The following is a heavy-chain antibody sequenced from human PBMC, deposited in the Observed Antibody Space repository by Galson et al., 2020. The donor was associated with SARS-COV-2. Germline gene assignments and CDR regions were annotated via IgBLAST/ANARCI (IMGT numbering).Heavy chain of an antibody. V-gene: IGHV4-39*01. CDR3: ARKGGGFLEWYSHFDY. Sequence: TLSLTCTVSGGSISSSSYYWGWIRQPPGKGLEWIGSIYYSGSTYYNPSLKSRVTISVDTSKNQFSLKLSSVTAADTAVYYCARKGGGFLEWYSHFDYWGQGTLVTVSS. CDR1: GGSISSSSYY. D-gene: IGHD3-3*01. CDR2: IYYSGST. J-gene: IGHJ4*02.